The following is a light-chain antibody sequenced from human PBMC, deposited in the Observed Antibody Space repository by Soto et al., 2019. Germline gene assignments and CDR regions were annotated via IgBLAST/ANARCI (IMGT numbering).Light chain of an antibody. CDR2: GVS. V-gene: IGKV3-15*01. CDR1: QSVGNY. CDR3: QQYNNWPHT. J-gene: IGKJ2*01. Sequence: EIVLTQSPATLSLSPGERATLSCRASQSVGNYLVWYQQKPGQAPRLLIYGVSTRATGVPVRFNGSGPGTEFTLTINSLQSEDFAVYYCQQYNNWPHTFGQGTKVDIK.